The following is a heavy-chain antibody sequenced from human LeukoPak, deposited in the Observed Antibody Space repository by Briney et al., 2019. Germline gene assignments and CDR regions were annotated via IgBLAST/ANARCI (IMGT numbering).Heavy chain of an antibody. V-gene: IGHV4-39*01. CDR2: IYYSGST. D-gene: IGHD3-3*01. Sequence: SETLSLTCTVSGGSISSSSYYWGWIRQPPGKGLEWIGSIYYSGSTYYNPSLKSRVTISVDTSKNQFSLKLSSVTAADTAVYYRARLPTFGVVKLLFDYWGQGTLVTVSS. CDR1: GGSISSSSYY. J-gene: IGHJ4*02. CDR3: ARLPTFGVVKLLFDY.